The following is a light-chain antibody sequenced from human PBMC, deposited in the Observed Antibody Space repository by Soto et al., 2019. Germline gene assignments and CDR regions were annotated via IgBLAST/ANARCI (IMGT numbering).Light chain of an antibody. CDR3: QQYYNPSIT. V-gene: IGKV1-33*01. Sequence: DIQMTQSPSSLSASVGDRVTITCQASQDISNYLNWYQQKPGKAPKLRIYDASNLETGVPSRFSGSGSGTAFTVTISSLKPEDIATYYCQQYYNPSITFGQGTRLEIK. J-gene: IGKJ5*01. CDR1: QDISNY. CDR2: DAS.